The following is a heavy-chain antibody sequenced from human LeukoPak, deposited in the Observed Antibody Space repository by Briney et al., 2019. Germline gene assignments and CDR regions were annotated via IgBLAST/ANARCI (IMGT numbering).Heavy chain of an antibody. CDR2: FDPEDGET. Sequence: GASVKVSCKVSGYTLTKLSMHWMRQAPGRGLDWMGGFDPEDGETIYAQKFQGRVTMTEDTSTDTAYMELSSLRSEDTAVYYCATHDYYGSGSYYGWGQGTLVTVSS. CDR3: ATHDYYGSGSYYG. D-gene: IGHD3-10*01. J-gene: IGHJ4*02. V-gene: IGHV1-24*01. CDR1: GYTLTKLS.